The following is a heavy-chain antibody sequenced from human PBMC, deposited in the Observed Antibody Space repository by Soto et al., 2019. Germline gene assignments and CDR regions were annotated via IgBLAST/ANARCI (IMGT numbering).Heavy chain of an antibody. D-gene: IGHD6-6*01. CDR1: GGFISRSNW. V-gene: IGHV4-4*02. CDR3: ARSRADRPPDGFDY. J-gene: IGHJ4*02. CDR2: IYHSGST. Sequence: ASETLPVTCTVSGGFISRSNWWIWGRQPAGKGLEGIGEIYHSGSTNYNPSLKSRVTISVDKSKNQFSLRLSSVTAADTAVYYCARSRADRPPDGFDYWGQGTLVTVSS.